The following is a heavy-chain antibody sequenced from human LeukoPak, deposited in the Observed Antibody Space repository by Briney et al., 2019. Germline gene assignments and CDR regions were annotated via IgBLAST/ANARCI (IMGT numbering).Heavy chain of an antibody. CDR2: INHSGST. CDR3: AGYYYGTENYHNHPNFDY. J-gene: IGHJ4*02. D-gene: IGHD3-10*01. Sequence: SETLSLTCAVYGGSFSTYYWSWIRQPLGKGLEWIGEINHSGSTTYNPSLESRVTISIDTSKNQFSLKSSSVTAADTAVYYCAGYYYGTENYHNHPNFDYWGQGTLVTVSS. V-gene: IGHV4-34*01. CDR1: GGSFSTYY.